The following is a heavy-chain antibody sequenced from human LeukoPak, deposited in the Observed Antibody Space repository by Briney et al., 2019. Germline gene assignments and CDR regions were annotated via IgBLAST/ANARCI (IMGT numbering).Heavy chain of an antibody. D-gene: IGHD1-26*01. CDR2: ITSSSSYI. J-gene: IGHJ6*03. CDR3: ARDPYSGGYGDYYYYYMDV. CDR1: GFSFSTYA. V-gene: IGHV3-21*01. Sequence: GGSLRLSCATSGFSFSTYAMSWVRQAPGKGLEWVSSITSSSSYIYYADSVKGRFTISRDNAKNSLYLQINSLRAEDTAVYYCARDPYSGGYGDYYYYYMDVWGKGTTVTISS.